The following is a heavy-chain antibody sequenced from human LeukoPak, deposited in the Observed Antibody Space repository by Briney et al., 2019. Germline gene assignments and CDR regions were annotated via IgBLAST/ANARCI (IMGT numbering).Heavy chain of an antibody. CDR1: GYTFTGYY. Sequence: ASVKVSCKASGYTFTGYYMHWVRQAPVQGLEWMGWINPNSGGTNYAQKFQGWVTMTRDTSISTAYMELSRLRSDDTAVYYCARAAYCGGDCYSLEFDYWGQGTLVTVSS. CDR2: INPNSGGT. V-gene: IGHV1-2*04. J-gene: IGHJ4*02. CDR3: ARAAYCGGDCYSLEFDY. D-gene: IGHD2-21*02.